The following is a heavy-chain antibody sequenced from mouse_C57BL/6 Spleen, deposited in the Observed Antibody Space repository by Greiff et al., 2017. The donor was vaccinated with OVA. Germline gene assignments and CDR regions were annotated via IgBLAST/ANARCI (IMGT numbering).Heavy chain of an antibody. CDR3: ARHSSPGWFAY. V-gene: IGHV5-17*01. J-gene: IGHJ3*01. CDR2: ISSGSSTI. D-gene: IGHD1-1*01. CDR1: GFTFSDYG. Sequence: EVQLKESGGGLVKPGGSLKLSCAASGFTFSDYGMHWVRQAPEKGLEWVAYISSGSSTIYYADTVKGRFTISRDNAKNTLFLQMTSLRSEDTAMYYCARHSSPGWFAYWGQGTLVTVSA.